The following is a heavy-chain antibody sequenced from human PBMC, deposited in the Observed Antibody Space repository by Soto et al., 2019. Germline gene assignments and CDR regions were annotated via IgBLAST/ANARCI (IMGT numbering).Heavy chain of an antibody. CDR3: ARDDSGSYHFDY. CDR1: GGSINSVGSY. Sequence: PSETLSLTCTVSGGSINSVGSYWSWIRQSPGKGPEWIGYIYHTGITYYNPSLKSRVTISVDTSKNQFSLKLSSVTAADTAVYYCARDDSGSYHFDYWGQGTLVTVSS. V-gene: IGHV4-31*03. D-gene: IGHD3-10*01. J-gene: IGHJ4*02. CDR2: IYHTGIT.